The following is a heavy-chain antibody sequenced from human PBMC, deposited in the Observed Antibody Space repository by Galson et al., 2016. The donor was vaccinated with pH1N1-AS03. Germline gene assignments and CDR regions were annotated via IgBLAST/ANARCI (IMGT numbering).Heavy chain of an antibody. CDR3: ARGVGFGDSTPEGYYLDV. Sequence: SVKVSCKASGYTFTNYAVHWVRQAPGQRLEWMGWINADNTDTKYSQKFQDRVTITRDTFATTAYMEVTRLTSEDTAIYYCARGVGFGDSTPEGYYLDVWGKGTTVTVS. V-gene: IGHV1-3*01. D-gene: IGHD3-10*01. CDR1: GYTFTNYA. CDR2: INADNTDT. J-gene: IGHJ6*03.